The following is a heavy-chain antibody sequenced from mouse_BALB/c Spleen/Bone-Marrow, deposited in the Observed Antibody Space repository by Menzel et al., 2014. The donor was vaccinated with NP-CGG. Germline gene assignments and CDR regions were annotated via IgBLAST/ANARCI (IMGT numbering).Heavy chain of an antibody. V-gene: IGHV5-17*02. D-gene: IGHD1-1*01. Sequence: EVNVVESGGGLVQPGGSRTLSCAASGFTFSSFGMHWVRQAPEKGLEWVAYINSGSGTIYYADTVKGRFTISRDNPKNTLFLQMTSLRSEDTAMYYCARFYYGSSYKNWYFDVWGAGTTVTVSS. CDR1: GFTFSSFG. CDR2: INSGSGTI. J-gene: IGHJ1*01. CDR3: ARFYYGSSYKNWYFDV.